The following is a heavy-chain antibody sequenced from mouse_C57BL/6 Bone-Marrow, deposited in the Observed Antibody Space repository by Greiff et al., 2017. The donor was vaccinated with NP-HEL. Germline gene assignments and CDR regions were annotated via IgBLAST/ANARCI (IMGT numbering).Heavy chain of an antibody. Sequence: VQLQESGAELVKPGASVKISCKASGYAFSSYWMNWVKQRPGKGLEWIGQIYPGDGDTNYNGKFKGKATLTADKSSSTAYMQLSVLTSEDSAVYFCARGRAYYAMDYWGQGTSVTVSS. J-gene: IGHJ4*01. V-gene: IGHV1-80*01. CDR2: IYPGDGDT. CDR3: ARGRAYYAMDY. D-gene: IGHD3-3*01. CDR1: GYAFSSYW.